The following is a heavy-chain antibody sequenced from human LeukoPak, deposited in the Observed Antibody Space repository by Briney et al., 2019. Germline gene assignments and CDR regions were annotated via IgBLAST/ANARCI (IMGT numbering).Heavy chain of an antibody. CDR3: AELGITMIGGV. CDR2: ISSSSSYI. J-gene: IGHJ6*04. V-gene: IGHV3-21*01. CDR1: GFTFSSYS. Sequence: GGSLRLSCAASGFTFSSYSMNWVRQAPGKGLEWVSSISSSSSYIYYTDSVKGRFTISRDNAKNSLYLQMNSLRAEDTAVYYCAELGITMIGGVWGKGTTVTISS. D-gene: IGHD3-10*02.